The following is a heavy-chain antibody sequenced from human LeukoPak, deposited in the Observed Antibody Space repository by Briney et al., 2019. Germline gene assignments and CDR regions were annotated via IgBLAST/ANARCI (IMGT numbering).Heavy chain of an antibody. V-gene: IGHV4-59*12. CDR3: AREALGAYDSSGQIWYFDY. D-gene: IGHD3-22*01. J-gene: IGHJ4*02. CDR2: IYYSGST. CDR1: GGSISSYY. Sequence: SETLSLTCTVSGGSISSYYWSWIRQPPGKGLEWIGYIYYSGSTNYNPSLKSRVTISVDTSKNQFSLQLNSVTPEDTAVYYCAREALGAYDSSGQIWYFDYWGQGTLVTVSS.